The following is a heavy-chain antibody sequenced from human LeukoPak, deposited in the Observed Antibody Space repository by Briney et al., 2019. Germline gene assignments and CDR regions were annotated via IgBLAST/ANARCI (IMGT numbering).Heavy chain of an antibody. CDR3: ARSYYYDSSSDAFDI. Sequence: PSQTLSLTCTVSGGSISSGGYSWSWLRQHPGKGLEWIGYIYYSGSTYYNPSLKSRVTISVDTSKNQFSLKLSSVTAADTAVYYCARSYYYDSSSDAFDIWGQGTMVTVSS. CDR2: IYYSGST. J-gene: IGHJ3*02. CDR1: GGSISSGGYS. V-gene: IGHV4-31*03. D-gene: IGHD3-22*01.